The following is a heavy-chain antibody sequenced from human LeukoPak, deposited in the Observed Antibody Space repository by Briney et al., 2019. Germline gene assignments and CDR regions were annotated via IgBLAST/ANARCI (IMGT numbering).Heavy chain of an antibody. CDR3: AREEYSSSWPPNYPRRDMDV. J-gene: IGHJ6*03. Sequence: KSSETLSLTCTVSGYSISDGNYWGWIRQPPGKGLEWIGSIFHTGSTYDNPSLKSRVTISVDTSKNQFSLKLSSVTAADTAVYYCAREEYSSSWPPNYPRRDMDVWGKGTTVTVSS. D-gene: IGHD6-13*01. V-gene: IGHV4-38-2*02. CDR2: IFHTGST. CDR1: GYSISDGNY.